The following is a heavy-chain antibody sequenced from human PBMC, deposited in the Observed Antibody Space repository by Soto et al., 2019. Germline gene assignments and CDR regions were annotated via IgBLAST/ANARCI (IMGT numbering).Heavy chain of an antibody. Sequence: SVKVSCKTSGATFSSYAITWVRQAPGQGLEWMGGIVPTVDTSTYAQKFQGRVTITAGKFTNTVYMELSSLRSDDTAVYYCVRVVAIPGYPDNWGQGTLVTVSS. CDR2: IVPTVDTS. V-gene: IGHV1-69*06. CDR3: VRVVAIPGYPDN. J-gene: IGHJ4*02. CDR1: GATFSSYA. D-gene: IGHD5-12*01.